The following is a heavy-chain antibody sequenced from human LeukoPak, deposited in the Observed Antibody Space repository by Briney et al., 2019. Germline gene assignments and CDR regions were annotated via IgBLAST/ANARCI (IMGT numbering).Heavy chain of an antibody. J-gene: IGHJ3*02. D-gene: IGHD6-13*01. CDR2: IIPIFGTT. V-gene: IGHV1-69*01. CDR1: GGTFSSYA. Sequence: ASVKLSCTTSGGTFSSYAISWVRQAPGQGLECMGGIIPIFGTTHYAQRFQGKVTITADESTSTVYMELSSLTSEDTAVYYCARGDIPAAGIINNHDGFDNWGQGTMVTVSS. CDR3: ARGDIPAAGIINNHDGFDN.